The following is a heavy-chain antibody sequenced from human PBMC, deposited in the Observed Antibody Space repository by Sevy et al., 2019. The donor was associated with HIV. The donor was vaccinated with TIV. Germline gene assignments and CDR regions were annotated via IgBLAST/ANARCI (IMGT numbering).Heavy chain of an antibody. D-gene: IGHD1-7*01. CDR1: GFTLSKYW. CDR2: IKQDAGQK. Sequence: GGFLRLSCAASGFTLSKYWMGWVRQAPGKGLEWVANIKQDAGQKYYVDSVKGRFTISRDNANISLYLQMNSLRAEDTAVYFSARDDGNYYFHYWGQGTLVTVSS. J-gene: IGHJ4*02. CDR3: ARDDGNYYFHY. V-gene: IGHV3-7*01.